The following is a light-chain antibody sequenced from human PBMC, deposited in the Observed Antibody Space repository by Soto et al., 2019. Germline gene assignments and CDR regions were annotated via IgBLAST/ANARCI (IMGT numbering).Light chain of an antibody. J-gene: IGKJ5*01. CDR1: QGISTS. CDR3: QQLVDSPMT. CDR2: AAS. V-gene: IGKV1-9*01. Sequence: DIQLTQSPSFLSPSIGESVTITCRASQGISTSLAWYQVKPGKAPRLLIYAASNLESGVPARFSATVSGTGFSLTITSLQPEDFATYYCQQLVDSPMTFGQGTRLEIK.